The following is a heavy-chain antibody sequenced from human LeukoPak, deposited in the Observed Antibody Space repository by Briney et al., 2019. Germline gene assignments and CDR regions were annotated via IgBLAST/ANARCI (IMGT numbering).Heavy chain of an antibody. V-gene: IGHV4-61*01. CDR3: ARGHLGLSP. D-gene: IGHD3-10*01. CDR2: FHNSRTT. Sequence: SETLSLTCAVSGYSISSGYSWTCIRQPPGQGLEWIGYFHNSRTTSYNPSLTGRVTISVDTAMDQISLKLNSVTAADTAVYYCARGHLGLSPWGQGTLVTVSS. J-gene: IGHJ5*02. CDR1: GYSISSGYS.